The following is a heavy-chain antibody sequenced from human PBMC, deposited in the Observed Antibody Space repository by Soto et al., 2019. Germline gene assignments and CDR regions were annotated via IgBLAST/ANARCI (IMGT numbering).Heavy chain of an antibody. J-gene: IGHJ4*02. CDR2: ISYDGSNK. CDR3: AKDLVGGLDY. CDR1: GFTFSSYG. V-gene: IGHV3-30*18. D-gene: IGHD1-26*01. Sequence: LRLSCAASGFTFSSYGMHWVRQAPGKGLEWVAVISYDGSNKYYADSVKGRFTISRDNSKNTLYLQMNSLRAEDTAVYYCAKDLVGGLDYWGQGTLVTVSS.